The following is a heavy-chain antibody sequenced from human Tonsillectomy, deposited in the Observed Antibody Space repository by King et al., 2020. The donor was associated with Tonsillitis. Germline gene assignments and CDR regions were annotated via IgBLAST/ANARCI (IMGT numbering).Heavy chain of an antibody. V-gene: IGHV4-39*01. D-gene: IGHD5-18*01. CDR2: IYYSGST. J-gene: IGHJ3*02. Sequence: QLQESGPGLVKPSETLSLTCTVSGGSISSSSYYWGWIRQPPGKGLEWIGSIYYSGSTYYNPSLKSRVTISVDTSKNQFSLKLSSVTAADTAVYYCARHSDQGGYSYFGLDAFDIWGQGTMVTVSS. CDR3: ARHSDQGGYSYFGLDAFDI. CDR1: GGSISSSSYY.